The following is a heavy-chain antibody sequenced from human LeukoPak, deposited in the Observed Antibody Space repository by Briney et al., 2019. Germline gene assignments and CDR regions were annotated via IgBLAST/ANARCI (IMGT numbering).Heavy chain of an antibody. CDR3: ARKGIAAAGTGTYYYYHYMDV. D-gene: IGHD6-13*01. CDR1: GFTFSDYY. V-gene: IGHV3-11*01. CDR2: ISSSGSTI. J-gene: IGHJ6*03. Sequence: GGSLRLSCAASGFTFSDYYMSWIRQAPGKGLEWVSYISSSGSTIYYADSVKGRFTISRDNAKNSLYLQMNSLRAEDTAVYYCARKGIAAAGTGTYYYYHYMDVWGKGTTVTVSS.